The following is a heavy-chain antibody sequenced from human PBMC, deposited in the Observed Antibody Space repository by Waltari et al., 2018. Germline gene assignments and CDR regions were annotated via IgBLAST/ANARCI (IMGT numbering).Heavy chain of an antibody. V-gene: IGHV3-30*01. CDR1: GLPFSKYH. Sequence: QVQLVESGGGVVQPGRSLRLSCAASGLPFSKYHMHWVRQAPGKGLEWVAVISYDGKKIYYGDSVKGRFTISRDNPNNTLYLQMDDLRPEDTAVYFCARALLVWSDFSNWFDPWGQGTLVIVSS. CDR3: ARALLVWSDFSNWFDP. D-gene: IGHD3-3*01. J-gene: IGHJ5*02. CDR2: ISYDGKKI.